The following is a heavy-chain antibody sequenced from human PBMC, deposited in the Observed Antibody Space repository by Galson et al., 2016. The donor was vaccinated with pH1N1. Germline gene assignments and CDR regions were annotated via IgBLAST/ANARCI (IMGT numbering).Heavy chain of an antibody. V-gene: IGHV4-39*01. J-gene: IGHJ4*02. D-gene: IGHD5-24*01. Sequence: SETLSLTCTVSGGSISSSTYYWGWIRQPPGKGLEWIGSIYYSGSTYYNPSLKSRVTISVDTSKNQFSLKLSSVTAADTAVYYCARPRRDGYNEDSYYFDYWGQGTLVTVSS. CDR3: ARPRRDGYNEDSYYFDY. CDR1: GGSISSSTYY. CDR2: IYYSGST.